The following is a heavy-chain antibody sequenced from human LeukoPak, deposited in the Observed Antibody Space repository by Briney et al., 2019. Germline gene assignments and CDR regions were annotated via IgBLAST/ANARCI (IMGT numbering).Heavy chain of an antibody. CDR3: ARDGSGVWFDY. CDR2: INAYIGDT. D-gene: IGHD5-12*01. V-gene: IGHV1-18*01. Sequence: ASVKVSCKASNYTFTSYGISWVRQAPGQGLEWMAWINAYIGDTNYAQKLQGRVTLTTDTSTSTAYMELRSLRSDDTAVYYCARDGSGVWFDYWGQETLVTVSS. CDR1: NYTFTSYG. J-gene: IGHJ4*02.